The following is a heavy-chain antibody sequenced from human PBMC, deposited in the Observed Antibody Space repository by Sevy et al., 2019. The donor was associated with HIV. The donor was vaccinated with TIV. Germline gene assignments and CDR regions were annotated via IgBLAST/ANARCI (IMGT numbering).Heavy chain of an antibody. CDR1: GFTFSKYS. V-gene: IGHV3-23*01. CDR2: LSFGCGEI. D-gene: IGHD2-8*01. CDR3: AREGCTKPHDY. J-gene: IGHJ4*02. Sequence: GGSLMRSCAASGFTFSKYSMSRVRQPPGKGLEWVSTLSFGCGEINYADSVKGRFTISRDNSKSSVYLQMNNLRPEDTAVYYCAREGCTKPHDYWGQGTLVTVSS.